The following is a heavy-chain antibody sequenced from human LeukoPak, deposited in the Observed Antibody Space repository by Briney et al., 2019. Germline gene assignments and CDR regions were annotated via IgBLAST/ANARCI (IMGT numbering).Heavy chain of an antibody. CDR1: GGSISSGVYY. CDR3: ARSLTLDYYDSSGYGSFYFDY. Sequence: SQTLSLTCTVSGGSISSGVYYWSWIRQHPGKGLEWIGYIYYSGSTYYNPSLTSRVTISVDTSKNQFSLKLSSVAAADTAVYYCARSLTLDYYDSSGYGSFYFDYWGQGTLVTVSS. V-gene: IGHV4-31*03. D-gene: IGHD3-22*01. J-gene: IGHJ4*02. CDR2: IYYSGST.